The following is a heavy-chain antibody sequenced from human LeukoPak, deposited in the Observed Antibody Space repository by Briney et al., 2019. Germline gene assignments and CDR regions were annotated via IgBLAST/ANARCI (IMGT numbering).Heavy chain of an antibody. J-gene: IGHJ2*01. CDR3: ARRVDL. Sequence: SETLSLTRGVSSGSLRGYYWRWIRQPPGGGLEWLGEITHRGSPNYNPSLKSRVTISGDTSKQQFSLNRKTVIAADTAVYYCARRVDLWGRGTPVTVSS. V-gene: IGHV4-34*01. CDR1: SGSLRGYY. CDR2: ITHRGSP.